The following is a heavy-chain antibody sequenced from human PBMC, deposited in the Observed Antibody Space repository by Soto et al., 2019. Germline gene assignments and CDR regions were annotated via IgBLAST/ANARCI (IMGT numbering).Heavy chain of an antibody. V-gene: IGHV4-30-4*01. D-gene: IGHD2-21*02. CDR1: GASIRSTDYY. CDR3: VRTAREGAVAPHWFDR. J-gene: IGHJ5*02. Sequence: TLSLTCTVSGASIRSTDYYWSWIRQAPGKGLEWIGYVYYTGSTYYNPSLMSRLTISVDTSKNQFSLKLTSVTAAETAVYYCVRTAREGAVAPHWFDRWGQGTQVTVS. CDR2: VYYTGST.